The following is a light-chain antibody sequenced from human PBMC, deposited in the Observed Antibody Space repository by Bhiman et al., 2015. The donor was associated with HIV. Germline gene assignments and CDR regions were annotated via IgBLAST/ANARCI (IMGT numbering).Light chain of an antibody. CDR1: KLGHKF. Sequence: SYELTQPPSVSVSAGETATITCSGDKLGHKFVSWYQQKPGQSPVVVISQDTRRPSGIPERFSGSNSGNTATLTISGSQAADEADYYCQTWDSDTVIFGGGTKLTVL. V-gene: IGLV3-1*01. J-gene: IGLJ2*01. CDR2: QDT. CDR3: QTWDSDTVI.